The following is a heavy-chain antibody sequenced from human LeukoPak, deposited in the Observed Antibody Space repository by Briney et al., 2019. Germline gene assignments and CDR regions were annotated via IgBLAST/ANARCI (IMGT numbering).Heavy chain of an antibody. V-gene: IGHV3-30*03. Sequence: GGSLRLSCAASGFTFSSYGMHWVRQAPGKGLEWVAVISYDGSNKYYADSVKGRFTISRDNSKNTLYLQMNSLRAEDTAVYYCARVGWGTSYAFDIWGQGTMVTVSS. CDR3: ARVGWGTSYAFDI. D-gene: IGHD3-16*01. CDR2: ISYDGSNK. CDR1: GFTFSSYG. J-gene: IGHJ3*02.